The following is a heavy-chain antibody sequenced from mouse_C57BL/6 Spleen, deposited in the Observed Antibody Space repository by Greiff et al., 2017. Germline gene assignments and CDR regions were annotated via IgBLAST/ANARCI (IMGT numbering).Heavy chain of an antibody. CDR2: IYPGDGDT. D-gene: IGHD1-1*01. V-gene: IGHV1-82*01. J-gene: IGHJ4*01. Sequence: QVQLQQSGPELVKPGASVKISYKASGYAFSSSWMNWVKQRPGKGLEWIGRIYPGDGDTNYNGKFKGKATLTADKSSSTAYMQLSSLTSEDSAVYFCARRITTVVGYAMDYWGQGTSVTVSS. CDR1: GYAFSSSW. CDR3: ARRITTVVGYAMDY.